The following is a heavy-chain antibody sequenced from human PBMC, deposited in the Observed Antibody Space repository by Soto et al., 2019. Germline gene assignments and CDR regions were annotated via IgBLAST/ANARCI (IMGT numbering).Heavy chain of an antibody. D-gene: IGHD6-19*01. CDR1: GYTFTGYY. V-gene: IGHV1-2*04. CDR3: ARSAVAGRPFDY. Sequence: GASVKVSCKASGYTFTGYYMHWVRQAPGQGLEWMGWVNPNSGGTNYAQKFQGWVTMTRDTSISTAYMELSRLRSDDTAVYYCARSAVAGRPFDYWGQGTLVTVSS. CDR2: VNPNSGGT. J-gene: IGHJ4*02.